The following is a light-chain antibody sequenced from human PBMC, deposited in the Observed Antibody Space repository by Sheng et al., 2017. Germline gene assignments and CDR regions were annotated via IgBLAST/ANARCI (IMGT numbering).Light chain of an antibody. CDR2: KSS. J-gene: IGKJ4*01. CDR1: QSISSW. Sequence: DIQMTQSPSTLSASVGDRVTITCRASQSISSWLAWYQQKPGRAPKLLIYKSSSLESGVPSRFSGSGSGTEFTLTISSLQPDDFATYYCQQLNGYLLTFGGGTKVEI. CDR3: QQLNGYLLT. V-gene: IGKV1-5*03.